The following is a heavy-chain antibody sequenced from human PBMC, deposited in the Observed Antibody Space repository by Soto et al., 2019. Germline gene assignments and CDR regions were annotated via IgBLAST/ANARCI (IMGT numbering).Heavy chain of an antibody. CDR2: IYSGGNT. CDR1: GFTVSSNY. Sequence: GGSLRLSCAASGFTVSSNYMSWVRQAPGKGLEWVSLIYSGGNTYFADSVKGRFTISRDNSKNTLYLQMNSLKAEDTAVYYCARTLSSWYYFDYWGQGTLVTVSS. CDR3: ARTLSSWYYFDY. D-gene: IGHD6-13*01. J-gene: IGHJ4*02. V-gene: IGHV3-53*01.